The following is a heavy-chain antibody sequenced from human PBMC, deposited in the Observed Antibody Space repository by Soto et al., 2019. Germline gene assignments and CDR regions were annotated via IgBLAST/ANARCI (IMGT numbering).Heavy chain of an antibody. CDR1: GFTFSSYG. J-gene: IGHJ4*02. Sequence: VQLVESGGTVVQPGGSLRLSCVGSGFTFSSYGMHWVRQAPGKGLECVAVIPDTGSSHYYAASVEGRFTISRENSKNTLSLHMDRLRVEDTAVYYCAKDRGGDCPDNSCYFGADYWGQGTPVTVSS. CDR3: AKDRGGDCPDNSCYFGADY. D-gene: IGHD2-2*01. CDR2: IPDTGSSH. V-gene: IGHV3-30*18.